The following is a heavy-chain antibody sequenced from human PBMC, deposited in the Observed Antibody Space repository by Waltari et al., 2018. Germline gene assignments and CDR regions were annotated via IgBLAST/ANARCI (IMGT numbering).Heavy chain of an antibody. CDR2: IYPGDSDT. D-gene: IGHD6-13*01. V-gene: IGHV5-51*01. J-gene: IGHJ5*02. Sequence: EVQLVQSGAEVNKPGESLKIACTGSGYSFTRYWIGWVRQMPGKGLEWMGIIYPGDSDTRYSPSFQGQVTISADKSISTAYLQWSSLKASDTAMYYCARHIAAAGIMSGWFDPWGQGTLVTVSS. CDR3: ARHIAAAGIMSGWFDP. CDR1: GYSFTRYW.